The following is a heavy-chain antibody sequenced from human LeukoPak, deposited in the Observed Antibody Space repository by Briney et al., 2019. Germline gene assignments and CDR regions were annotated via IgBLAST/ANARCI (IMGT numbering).Heavy chain of an antibody. D-gene: IGHD6-6*01. Sequence: SETLSLTCTVSGYSISSGYYWGWIRQPPGKGLEWIGSIYHSGSTYYNPSLKSRVTISVDTSKNQFSLKLSSVTAADTAVYYCASSNLIAAPDAFDIWGQGTMVTVSS. CDR1: GYSISSGYY. CDR3: ASSNLIAAPDAFDI. CDR2: IYHSGST. J-gene: IGHJ3*02. V-gene: IGHV4-38-2*02.